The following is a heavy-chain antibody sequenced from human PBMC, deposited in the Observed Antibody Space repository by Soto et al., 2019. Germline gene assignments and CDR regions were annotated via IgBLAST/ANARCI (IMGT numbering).Heavy chain of an antibody. V-gene: IGHV1-8*01. D-gene: IGHD3-10*01. J-gene: IGHJ6*02. CDR3: ARFRGSYGMDV. CDR1: GYSFTNWD. Sequence: GASVRVSCRASGYSFTNWDINWVRQATGRGLEWMGWMNPNSGNTGYAQKFQGRVTITADKSTSTAYMELSSLSSEDTAVYYCARFRGSYGMDVWGQGTTVTVPS. CDR2: MNPNSGNT.